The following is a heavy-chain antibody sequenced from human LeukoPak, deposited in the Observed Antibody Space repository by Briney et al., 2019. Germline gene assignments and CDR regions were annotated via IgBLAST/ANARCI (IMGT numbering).Heavy chain of an antibody. CDR1: GFTFSSYA. CDR2: VGGRSGKT. J-gene: IGHJ4*02. CDR3: AKRADGDGDLDY. D-gene: IGHD2-21*02. Sequence: PARSLRLSCAASGFTFSSYAMNWVRQAPGKGLEWVSTVGGRSGKTYHADSVKGRFTISKDNSKNTLYLQMNSLRAEDTAVYYCAKRADGDGDLDYWGQGTLVTVSS. V-gene: IGHV3-23*01.